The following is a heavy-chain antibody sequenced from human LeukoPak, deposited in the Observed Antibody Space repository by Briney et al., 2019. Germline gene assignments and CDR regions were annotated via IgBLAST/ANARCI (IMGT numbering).Heavy chain of an antibody. V-gene: IGHV3-30*02. D-gene: IGHD5-18*01. CDR2: IRYDGSEK. CDR3: AKVRIQLWDDAFDI. J-gene: IGHJ3*02. CDR1: GFTFSNYG. Sequence: PGGSLRLSCTASGFTFSNYGMHWVRQAPGKGLEWVAFIRYDGSEKYYADSVKGRFTISRDNSKNTLYLQMNSLRAEDTAVYYCAKVRIQLWDDAFDIWGQGTMVTVSS.